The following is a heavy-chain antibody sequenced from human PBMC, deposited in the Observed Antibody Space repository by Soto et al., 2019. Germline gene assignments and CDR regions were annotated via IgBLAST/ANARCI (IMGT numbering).Heavy chain of an antibody. D-gene: IGHD3-22*01. J-gene: IGHJ4*02. Sequence: QLQLQESGSGLVKPSQTLSLTCAVSGGSISSGGYSWSWIRQPPGKGLEWIGYIYHSGSNYYNPSRKSRVTISVDRSKNQCALKLSAVTAADTAVYYCARGTRSGYGPASMYYLDYWGQGTLVTVSS. CDR1: GGSISSGGYS. CDR2: IYHSGSN. CDR3: ARGTRSGYGPASMYYLDY. V-gene: IGHV4-30-2*01.